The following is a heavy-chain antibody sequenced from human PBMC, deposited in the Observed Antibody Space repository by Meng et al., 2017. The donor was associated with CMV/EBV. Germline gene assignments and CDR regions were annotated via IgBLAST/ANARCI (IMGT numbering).Heavy chain of an antibody. Sequence: ASVKVSCKASGYTFTSYYMHWVRQAPGQGLEWMGIINPSGGSTSYAQKFQGRVTMTRDTSTSTVYMELSSLRSEDTAVYYCARDVASQWLSYYFDYWGQGTLVTVSS. CDR2: INPSGGST. V-gene: IGHV1-46*01. CDR3: ARDVASQWLSYYFDY. CDR1: GYTFTSYY. D-gene: IGHD6-19*01. J-gene: IGHJ4*02.